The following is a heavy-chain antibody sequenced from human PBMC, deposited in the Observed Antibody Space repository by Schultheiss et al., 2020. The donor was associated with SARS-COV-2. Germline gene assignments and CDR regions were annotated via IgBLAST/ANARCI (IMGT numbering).Heavy chain of an antibody. CDR3: ARAMAVGATQAFDY. Sequence: ASVKVSCKASGYTFTSYDINWVRQATGQGLEWMGWMNPNSGNTGYAQKLQGRVTMTTDTSTSTAYMELRSLRSDDTAVYYCARAMAVGATQAFDYWGQGTLVTVSS. J-gene: IGHJ4*02. CDR2: MNPNSGNT. V-gene: IGHV1-8*01. CDR1: GYTFTSYD. D-gene: IGHD1-26*01.